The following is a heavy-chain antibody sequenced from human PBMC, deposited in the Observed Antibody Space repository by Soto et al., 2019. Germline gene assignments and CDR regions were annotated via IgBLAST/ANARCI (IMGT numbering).Heavy chain of an antibody. Sequence: GGSLRLSCAASGFTFSSYSMNWVRQAPGKGLEWVSSISSSSSYIYYADSVKGRFTISRDNAKNSLYLQMNSLRAEDTAVYYCARDRYGSGNPDYWGQGTLVTVSS. J-gene: IGHJ4*02. CDR1: GFTFSSYS. CDR3: ARDRYGSGNPDY. CDR2: ISSSSSYI. V-gene: IGHV3-21*01. D-gene: IGHD3-10*01.